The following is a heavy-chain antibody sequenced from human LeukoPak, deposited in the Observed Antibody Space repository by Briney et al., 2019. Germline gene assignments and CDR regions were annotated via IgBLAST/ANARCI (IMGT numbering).Heavy chain of an antibody. V-gene: IGHV3-23*01. Sequence: GGSLRLSCAASGFTFSSYAMSWVRQAPGKGLEWVSAISGSGGSTYYADSVKGRFTISRDNSKNTLYLQMNSLRAEDTAVYYCARDSAVGRLGFWGQGTLVTVSS. CDR1: GFTFSSYA. CDR2: ISGSGGST. CDR3: ARDSAVGRLGF. J-gene: IGHJ4*02. D-gene: IGHD1-1*01.